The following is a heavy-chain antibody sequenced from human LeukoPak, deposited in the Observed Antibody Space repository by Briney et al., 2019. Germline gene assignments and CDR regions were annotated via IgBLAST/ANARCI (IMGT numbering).Heavy chain of an antibody. CDR1: GFTFSSYG. J-gene: IGHJ4*02. V-gene: IGHV3-33*01. Sequence: GGSLRLSCAASGFTFSSYGMHWVRQAPGEGLEWVAFISHDGSNTFYSDSVKGRFTISRDNSKNILYLQMHSRRAVDTAVYYCAREGGSTWPLDYWGQGTLVTVSS. CDR2: ISHDGSNT. CDR3: AREGGSTWPLDY. D-gene: IGHD6-13*01.